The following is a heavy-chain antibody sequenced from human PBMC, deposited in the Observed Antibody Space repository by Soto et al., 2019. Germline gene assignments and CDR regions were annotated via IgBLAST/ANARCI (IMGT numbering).Heavy chain of an antibody. CDR3: ARGDYGMDV. CDR1: GGSISSGGYS. J-gene: IGHJ6*04. CDR2: IYHSGST. D-gene: IGHD1-26*01. V-gene: IGHV4-30-2*01. Sequence: TLSLTCAVSGGSISSGGYSWSWIRQPPGKGLEWIGYIYHSGSTYYNPSLKSRVTISVDRSKNKFSLKLSSVTDADTAVYYCARGDYGMDVWGKGTTVTVS.